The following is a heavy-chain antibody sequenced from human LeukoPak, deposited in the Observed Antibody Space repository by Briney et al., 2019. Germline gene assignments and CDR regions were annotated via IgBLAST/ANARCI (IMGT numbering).Heavy chain of an antibody. CDR1: GFTFSSYE. CDR2: ISSSGSTI. J-gene: IGHJ4*02. Sequence: GGSLRLSCGASGFTFSSYEMNWVRQAPGKGLEWVSYISSSGSTIYYADSVKGRFTISRDNAKNSLYLQMNSLRAEDTAVYYCARGPPPWDYWGQGTLVTVSS. CDR3: ARGPPPWDY. V-gene: IGHV3-48*03.